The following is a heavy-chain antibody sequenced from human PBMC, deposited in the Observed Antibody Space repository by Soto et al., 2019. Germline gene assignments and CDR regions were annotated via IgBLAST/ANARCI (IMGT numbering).Heavy chain of an antibody. J-gene: IGHJ5*02. CDR2: INHSGST. CDR3: ARSVGYDFWSGYYNWFDP. V-gene: IGHV4-34*01. D-gene: IGHD3-3*01. Sequence: SETLSLTCAVYGGSFSGYYWSWIRQPPGKGLEWIGEINHSGSTNYNPSLKSRVTISVDTSKNQFSLKLSSVTAADTAVYYCARSVGYDFWSGYYNWFDPWGQGTLVTVSS. CDR1: GGSFSGYY.